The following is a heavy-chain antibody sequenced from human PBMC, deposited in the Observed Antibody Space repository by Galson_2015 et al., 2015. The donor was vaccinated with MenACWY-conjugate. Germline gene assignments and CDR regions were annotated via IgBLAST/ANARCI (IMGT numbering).Heavy chain of an antibody. CDR1: GYTFTSYY. CDR3: ARGVMVGATQIDY. J-gene: IGHJ4*02. Sequence: SVKVSCKASGYTFTSYYMHWVRQAPGQGLEWMGIINPSGGSTRYAQKFQGRVTMTRDTSTRTVYMELSSLRSEDTAVYYCARGVMVGATQIDYWGQGTLVTVSS. CDR2: INPSGGST. V-gene: IGHV1-46*03. D-gene: IGHD1-26*01.